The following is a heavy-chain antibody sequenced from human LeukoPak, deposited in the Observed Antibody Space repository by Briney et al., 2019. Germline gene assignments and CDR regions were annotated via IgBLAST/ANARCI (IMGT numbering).Heavy chain of an antibody. CDR1: GFTFSSYE. CDR2: ISSSCSTI. J-gene: IGHJ4*02. D-gene: IGHD3-9*01. V-gene: IGHV3-48*03. Sequence: QTGGSLRLSCAASGFTFSSYEMNWVRQAPGKGLEWVSYISSSCSTIYYADSVRGRFTISRDNAKNSLYLQMNSLRAEDTAVYYCARDGGSQRYFDWLLPKYYFDYWGQGTLVTVSS. CDR3: ARDGGSQRYFDWLLPKYYFDY.